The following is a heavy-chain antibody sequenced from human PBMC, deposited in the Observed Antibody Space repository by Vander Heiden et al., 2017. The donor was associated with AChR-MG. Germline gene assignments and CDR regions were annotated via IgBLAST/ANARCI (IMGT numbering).Heavy chain of an antibody. CDR3: ARQGGRNGAPYYYYFMDV. CDR2: IYPRDCEI. J-gene: IGHJ6*03. CDR1: GYSSRRYW. V-gene: IGHV5-51*01. Sequence: VQLVPSGADVKNAGEALKISDKGSGYSSRRYWIGWVRQKHGKGLEWIAIIYPRDCEIRSSPSFEGQVTISADEVASTAYLHWSSLQASDTAIYFFARQGGRNGAPYYYYFMDVWGNGTAVSFSS. D-gene: IGHD1-1*01.